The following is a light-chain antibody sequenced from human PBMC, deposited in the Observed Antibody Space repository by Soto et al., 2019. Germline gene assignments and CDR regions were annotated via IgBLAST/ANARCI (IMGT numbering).Light chain of an antibody. J-gene: IGKJ3*01. CDR1: QGISSY. CDR3: HQYNNWPRT. V-gene: IGKV1-9*01. Sequence: IQLTQSPSSLSASVGDRVTITCRASQGISSYLAWYQQKPGKAPKLLIYAASTLQSGVPSRFSGSGSGTEFTLTISSLQSEDFAVYYCHQYNNWPRTFGPGTKVDIK. CDR2: AAS.